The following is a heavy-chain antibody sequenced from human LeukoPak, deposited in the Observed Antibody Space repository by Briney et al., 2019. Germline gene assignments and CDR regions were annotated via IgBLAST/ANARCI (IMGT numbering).Heavy chain of an antibody. V-gene: IGHV3-72*01. CDR3: ARQGYCSGGSCRGQFYFDY. Sequence: PGGSLRLSCAASGFTLSDHYMDWVRQAPGKGVEGVGRIRNKANSSTTEYAASVKGRFTVSRDDSKSLLYLQMNSLKTEDTAVYYCARQGYCSGGSCRGQFYFDYWGQGTLVTVSS. J-gene: IGHJ4*02. CDR1: GFTLSDHY. D-gene: IGHD2-15*01. CDR2: IRNKANSSTT.